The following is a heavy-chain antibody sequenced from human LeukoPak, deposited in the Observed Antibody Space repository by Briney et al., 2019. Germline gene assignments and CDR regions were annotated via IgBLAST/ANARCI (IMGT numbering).Heavy chain of an antibody. CDR1: GFTFTDSA. J-gene: IGHJ4*02. CDR2: ISSSGGNT. D-gene: IGHD5-12*01. V-gene: IGHV3-23*01. Sequence: TGGSLRLSCAASGFTFTDSAMTWVRQPPGKGLEWVSTISSSGGNTIYIDSVKDRFTISRDNSTNTLYLQMNSLRAEDSAIYYCAKGGGYAPLDSWGQGTLVTVSS. CDR3: AKGGGYAPLDS.